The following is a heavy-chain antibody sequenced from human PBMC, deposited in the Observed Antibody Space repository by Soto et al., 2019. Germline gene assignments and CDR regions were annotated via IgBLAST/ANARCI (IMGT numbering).Heavy chain of an antibody. CDR1: GYTFTSYD. CDR3: ARVKVPMVRGVIIYYYYYGMDV. V-gene: IGHV1-8*01. CDR2: MNPNSGNT. D-gene: IGHD3-10*01. Sequence: ASVKVSCKASGYTFTSYDINWVRQATGQGLEWMGWMNPNSGNTGYAQKFQGRVTMTRNTSISTAYMELSRLRSEDKAVYYCARVKVPMVRGVIIYYYYYGMDVWGQGTTVTVSS. J-gene: IGHJ6*02.